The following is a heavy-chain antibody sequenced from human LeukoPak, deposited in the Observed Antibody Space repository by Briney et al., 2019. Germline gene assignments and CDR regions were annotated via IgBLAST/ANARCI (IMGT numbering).Heavy chain of an antibody. Sequence: PSETLSLTCAVYGGSFSGYYWSWIRQPPGKGLEWIGEINHSGSTNYNPSLKSRVTISVDTSKNQFSLKLDFVTAADTAVYYCASLRDWYFDLWGRGTLVTVSS. CDR3: ASLRDWYFDL. J-gene: IGHJ2*01. CDR1: GGSFSGYY. V-gene: IGHV4-34*01. CDR2: INHSGST. D-gene: IGHD5-24*01.